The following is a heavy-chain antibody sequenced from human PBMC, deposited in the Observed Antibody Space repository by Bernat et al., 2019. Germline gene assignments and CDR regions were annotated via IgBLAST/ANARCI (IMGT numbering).Heavy chain of an antibody. CDR2: ISGSGGST. J-gene: IGHJ4*02. D-gene: IGHD5-18*01. Sequence: EVQLLESGGGLVQPGGSLRLSCAASGFTFSSYAMSWVRQAPGKGLEWVSAISGSGGSTYYADSGKGRFTIYRDNSKNTLYLQMNSLRAEDTAVYYCAKENTWDVDTAMPGDYWGQGTLVTVSS. CDR3: AKENTWDVDTAMPGDY. CDR1: GFTFSSYA. V-gene: IGHV3-23*01.